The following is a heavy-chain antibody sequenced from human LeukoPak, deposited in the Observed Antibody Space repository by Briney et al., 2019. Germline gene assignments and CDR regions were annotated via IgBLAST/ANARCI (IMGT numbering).Heavy chain of an antibody. CDR3: AEDLRGSFDY. D-gene: IGHD3-9*01. CDR2: TSANGFNT. Sequence: GGSLRLSCAASGFAFNIYGMSWVRQAPGQGLEWVSATSANGFNTFYADSVRGRFTISRGNSRNTLYLQMNSLRAEDTAIYYCAEDLRGSFDYWGQGILVTVSS. J-gene: IGHJ4*02. V-gene: IGHV3-23*01. CDR1: GFAFNIYG.